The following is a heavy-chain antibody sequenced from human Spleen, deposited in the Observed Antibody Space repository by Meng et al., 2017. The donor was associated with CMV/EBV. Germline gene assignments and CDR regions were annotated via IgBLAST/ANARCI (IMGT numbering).Heavy chain of an antibody. Sequence: SVQVSCKASGGTFSSYTISWVRQAPGQGLEWLGRIIPVLSIANYARKFQDRVTITADKSTGTVYLDLTSLTSEDTAVYYCARGGIAVAGESYFDFWGQGTLVTVSS. J-gene: IGHJ4*02. D-gene: IGHD6-19*01. CDR3: ARGGIAVAGESYFDF. V-gene: IGHV1-69*10. CDR1: GGTFSSYT. CDR2: IIPVLSIA.